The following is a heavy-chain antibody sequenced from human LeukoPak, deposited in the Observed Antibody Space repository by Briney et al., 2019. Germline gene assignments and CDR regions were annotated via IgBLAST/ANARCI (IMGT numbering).Heavy chain of an antibody. J-gene: IGHJ6*02. D-gene: IGHD3-9*01. CDR3: ARGRPYLSYDILTGYYDDYYYGMDV. CDR2: IYTSGST. V-gene: IGHV4-4*07. CDR1: GGSISSYY. Sequence: PSETLSLTCTVSGGSISSYYWSWVRQPAGKGLEWIGRIYTSGSTNYNPSLKSRVTISVDTSKNQFSLKLSSVTAADTAVYYCARGRPYLSYDILTGYYDDYYYGMDVWGQGTTVTVSS.